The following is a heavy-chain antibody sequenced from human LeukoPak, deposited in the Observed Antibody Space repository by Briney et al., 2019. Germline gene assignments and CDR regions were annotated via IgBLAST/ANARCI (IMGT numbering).Heavy chain of an antibody. D-gene: IGHD2-21*01. V-gene: IGHV4-4*07. CDR1: GASVSTYF. CDR2: VYASGTT. CDR3: AKTLCVGGICKNSAP. J-gene: IGHJ5*02. Sequence: SETLSLTCTVSGASVSTYFWSWIRQPAGKTMEWIGRVYASGTTYYNPSLRSRVTLSIDTSKNQFSLSLNSVTAADTAVYYWAKTLCVGGICKNSAPGAQGFLATFP.